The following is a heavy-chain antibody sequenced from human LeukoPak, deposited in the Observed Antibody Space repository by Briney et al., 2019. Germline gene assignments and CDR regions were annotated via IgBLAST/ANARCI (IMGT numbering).Heavy chain of an antibody. Sequence: GGSLRLSCVASGFTFTDYFMSWVRQAPGKGLEWVASIKHNGGEKYYVDSVKGRFTISRDNAKNSLYLEMSSLRAEDTAVYYCARDDPGYYDILTGYPRIDYWGQGTLVTVSS. V-gene: IGHV3-7*01. CDR3: ARDDPGYYDILTGYPRIDY. CDR2: IKHNGGEK. J-gene: IGHJ4*02. D-gene: IGHD3-9*01. CDR1: GFTFTDYF.